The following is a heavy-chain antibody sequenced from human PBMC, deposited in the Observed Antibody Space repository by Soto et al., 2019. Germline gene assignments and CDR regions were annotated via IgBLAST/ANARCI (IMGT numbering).Heavy chain of an antibody. CDR1: GFTVNSNY. D-gene: IGHD3-9*01. CDR2: TNTGGTT. J-gene: IGHJ4*03. Sequence: EVQVLATGGGLIQPGGSLRLSCAASGFTVNSNYMSWVRQAPGEGLQWVSITNTGGTTYYADSVKGRFTVSRDNSQTTLSLQMHRLRAEDTAVYYCAKGEGFILPVWGPGTVVSFSS. V-gene: IGHV3-53*02. CDR3: AKGEGFILPV.